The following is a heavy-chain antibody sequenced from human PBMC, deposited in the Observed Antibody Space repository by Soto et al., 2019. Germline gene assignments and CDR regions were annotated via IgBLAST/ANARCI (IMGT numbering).Heavy chain of an antibody. V-gene: IGHV4-30-4*01. J-gene: IGHJ4*02. CDR1: GGSISSFYYY. CDR2: IYYSGST. D-gene: IGHD5-18*01. CDR3: AREGGYSYGYYFDY. Sequence: SETLSLTCTVSGGSISSFYYYWSWIRQPPGKGLEWIGYIYYSGSTYYNPSLKSRVTISVDTSKNQFSLKLSSVTAADTAVYYCAREGGYSYGYYFDYWGQGTLVTVSS.